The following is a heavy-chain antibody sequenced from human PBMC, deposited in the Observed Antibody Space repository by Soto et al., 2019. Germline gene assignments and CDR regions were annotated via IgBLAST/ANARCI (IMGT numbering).Heavy chain of an antibody. Sequence: VRQAPGQGLEWMGRIIPILGIANYAQKFQGRVTITADKSTSTAYMGLSSLRSEDTAVYYCAMLSNAARPLVYYYYYTDVWG. D-gene: IGHD6-6*01. V-gene: IGHV1-69*02. J-gene: IGHJ6*03. CDR3: AMLSNAARPLVYYYYYTDV. CDR2: IIPILGIA.